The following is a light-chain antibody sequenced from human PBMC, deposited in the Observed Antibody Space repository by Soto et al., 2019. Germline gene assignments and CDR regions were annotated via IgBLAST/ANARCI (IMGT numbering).Light chain of an antibody. J-gene: IGKJ5*01. CDR1: QTISSD. Sequence: EIVLTQSPATPSLSPGERATPTRRAGQTISSDLAWYQHKPGQAPRLLIYDASNRATGIPSRFSGSGSGTDFTLTISSLEPEDFALYFCQQHSSFVTFGQGTRLEIK. CDR2: DAS. V-gene: IGKV3-11*01. CDR3: QQHSSFVT.